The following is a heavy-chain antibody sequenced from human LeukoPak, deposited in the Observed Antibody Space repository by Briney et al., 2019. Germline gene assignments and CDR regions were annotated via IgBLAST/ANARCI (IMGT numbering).Heavy chain of an antibody. CDR3: ARGPNTYYYGSGSYYHFDY. V-gene: IGHV1-8*01. J-gene: IGHJ4*02. Sequence: ASVKVSCKASGYTFTSYDINWVRQATGQGLEWMGWMNPNSGNTGYAQKFQGRVTMTRNTSISTAYMELSSLRSEDTAVYYCARGPNTYYYGSGSYYHFDYWGQGTLVTVSS. D-gene: IGHD3-10*01. CDR1: GYTFTSYD. CDR2: MNPNSGNT.